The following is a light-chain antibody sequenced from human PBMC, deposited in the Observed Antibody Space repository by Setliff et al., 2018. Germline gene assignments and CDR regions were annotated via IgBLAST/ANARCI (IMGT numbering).Light chain of an antibody. CDR2: DVS. CDR3: SSYTSSSTYV. Sequence: QSVLTQPPSASGSPGQSVTISCTGTSSDIGGYNYVSWYQHHPGKAPKVMIYDVSERPSGVSNRFSGSKSGNTASLTISGLQAEDEADYYCSSYTSSSTYVFGAGTKVTVL. CDR1: SSDIGGYNY. V-gene: IGLV2-14*03. J-gene: IGLJ1*01.